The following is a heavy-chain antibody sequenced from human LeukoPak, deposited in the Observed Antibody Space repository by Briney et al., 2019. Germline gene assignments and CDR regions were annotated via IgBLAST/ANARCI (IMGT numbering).Heavy chain of an antibody. CDR3: ASTIFGVVRDY. D-gene: IGHD3-3*01. CDR1: GFTFSSYC. J-gene: IGHJ4*02. Sequence: PGGSLRLSCVASGFTFSSYCMSWVRQAPGKGLEWVANIKQDGSEKYYVDSVKGRFTISRDNAKNSLFLQMNSLRAEDTAVYYCASTIFGVVRDYWGQGTLVTVSS. CDR2: IKQDGSEK. V-gene: IGHV3-7*01.